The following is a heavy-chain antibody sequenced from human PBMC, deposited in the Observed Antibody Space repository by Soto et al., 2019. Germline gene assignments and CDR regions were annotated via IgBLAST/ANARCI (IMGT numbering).Heavy chain of an antibody. CDR3: ARDPPHYYDSSGSHPNRFDY. V-gene: IGHV1-69*13. Sequence: SVKVSCKASGGTFSSYAISWVRQAPGQGLEWMGGIIPIFGTANYAQKFQGRVTITADESTSTAYMELSSLRSEDTAVYYCARDPPHYYDSSGSHPNRFDYWGQGTLVTVS. D-gene: IGHD3-22*01. J-gene: IGHJ4*02. CDR2: IIPIFGTA. CDR1: GGTFSSYA.